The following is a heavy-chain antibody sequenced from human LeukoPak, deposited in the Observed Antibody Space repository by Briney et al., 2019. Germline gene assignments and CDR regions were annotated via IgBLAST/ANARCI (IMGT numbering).Heavy chain of an antibody. CDR3: ARRSVVVTAMGNDAFDI. CDR2: ISSSSSTI. D-gene: IGHD2-21*02. Sequence: GGSLRLSCAASGFTFSSYSMNWVRQAPGKGLEWVSYISSSSSTIYYADSVKGRFTISRDNAKNSLYLQMNSLRAEDTAVYYCARRSVVVTAMGNDAFDIWGQGTMVTVSS. V-gene: IGHV3-48*01. CDR1: GFTFSSYS. J-gene: IGHJ3*02.